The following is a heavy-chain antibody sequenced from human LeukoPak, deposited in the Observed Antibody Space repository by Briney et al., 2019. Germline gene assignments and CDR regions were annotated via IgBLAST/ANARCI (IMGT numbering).Heavy chain of an antibody. CDR3: ARVGRSSWY. D-gene: IGHD6-13*01. Sequence: PSETLSLTCAVYGGSFSGYYWSWIRQPAGKGLEWIGEINHSGSTNYNPSLKSRVTISVDTSKNQFSLKLSSVTAADTAVYYCARVGRSSWYWGQGTLVTVSS. CDR1: GGSFSGYY. CDR2: INHSGST. J-gene: IGHJ4*02. V-gene: IGHV4-34*01.